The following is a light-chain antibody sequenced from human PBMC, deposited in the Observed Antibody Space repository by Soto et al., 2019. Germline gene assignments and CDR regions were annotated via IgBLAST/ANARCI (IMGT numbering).Light chain of an antibody. CDR3: QQYSIWRT. Sequence: EIVLTQPPATLSVSPGDRATLSCRASQSVSSSYLAWYQQKPGQAPRLLIYGASHRATGIPARFSGSGSGTEFTLTISSLQSEDFAVYYCQQYSIWRTFGQGTKVDIK. CDR1: QSVSSSY. CDR2: GAS. V-gene: IGKV3-15*01. J-gene: IGKJ1*01.